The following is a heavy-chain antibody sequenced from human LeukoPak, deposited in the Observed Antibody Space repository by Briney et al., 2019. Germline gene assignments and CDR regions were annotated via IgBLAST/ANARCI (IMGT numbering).Heavy chain of an antibody. D-gene: IGHD4-17*01. V-gene: IGHV3-43*02. CDR3: AKDMYYGDYVRPFDP. Sequence: GGSLRLSCAASGFTFDDYAMHWVRQAPGKGLEWVSLISGDGGSTYYADSVKGRFTISRDNSKNSLYLQMNSLRTEDTALYYCAKDMYYGDYVRPFDPWGQGTLVTVSS. CDR2: ISGDGGST. CDR1: GFTFDDYA. J-gene: IGHJ5*02.